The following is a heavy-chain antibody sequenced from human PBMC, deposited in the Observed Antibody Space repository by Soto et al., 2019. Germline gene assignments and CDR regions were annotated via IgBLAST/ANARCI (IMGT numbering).Heavy chain of an antibody. D-gene: IGHD3-3*01. CDR3: AHRVLRTVFGLVTTTAIYFDF. CDR2: LYWDDDK. J-gene: IGHJ4*02. CDR1: GFSLTTSGVG. V-gene: IGHV2-5*02. Sequence: QITLKESGPTVVKPTETLTLTCTFSGFSLTTSGVGVGWVRQSPGKAPEWLALLYWDDDKRYSTSLNSRLITTKDTSKNQVVLTMANVDPADTATYYCAHRVLRTVFGLVTTTAIYFDFWGPGTPVVVSS.